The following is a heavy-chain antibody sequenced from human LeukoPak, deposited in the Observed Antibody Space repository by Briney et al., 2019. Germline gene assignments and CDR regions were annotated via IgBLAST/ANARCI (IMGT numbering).Heavy chain of an antibody. Sequence: GVSLRLSCAVSGLTFSSYAMHWVRQGPGKGLEWVAVVWYDGSYKYYADSVKGRFTISRGNSKNTLYLQMNSLRAEDTAVYYCAKDYSSSWYYGYYYYYGMDVWGQGTTVTVSS. D-gene: IGHD6-13*01. CDR1: GLTFSSYA. V-gene: IGHV3-33*06. CDR3: AKDYSSSWYYGYYYYYGMDV. J-gene: IGHJ6*02. CDR2: VWYDGSYK.